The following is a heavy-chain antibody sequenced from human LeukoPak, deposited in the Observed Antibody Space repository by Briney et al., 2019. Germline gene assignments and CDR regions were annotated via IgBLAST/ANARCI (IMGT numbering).Heavy chain of an antibody. V-gene: IGHV3-23*01. CDR2: INGSGGGT. CDR3: AREVSGAFDT. CDR1: GFTFSSYA. J-gene: IGHJ3*02. Sequence: GGSLRLSCAASGFTFSSYAMSWVRQAPGKGLKWVSGINGSGGGTYYADAMKGRFTISRDNSKNTLSLLMNSLRSDDTAVYFCAREVSGAFDTWGQGTMVTASS.